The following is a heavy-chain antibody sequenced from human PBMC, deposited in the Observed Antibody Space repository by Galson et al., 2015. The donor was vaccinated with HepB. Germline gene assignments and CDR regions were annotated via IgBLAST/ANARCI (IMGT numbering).Heavy chain of an antibody. Sequence: SLRLSCAASGFTFSNAWMNWVRQAPGKGLEWVGRIKSKTDGGTTDYAAPVKGRFTISRDDSKNTLYLQMNSLKTEDTAVYYCTLDVDTAMVSSPIDYWGQGTLVTVSS. CDR1: GFTFSNAW. CDR2: IKSKTDGGTT. J-gene: IGHJ4*02. V-gene: IGHV3-15*07. D-gene: IGHD5-18*01. CDR3: TLDVDTAMVSSPIDY.